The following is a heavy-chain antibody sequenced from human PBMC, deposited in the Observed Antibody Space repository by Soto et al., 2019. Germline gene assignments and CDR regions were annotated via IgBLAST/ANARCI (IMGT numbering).Heavy chain of an antibody. CDR2: ISSSSSTI. J-gene: IGHJ6*02. Sequence: PGGSLRLSCAASGFTFSSYSMNWVRQAPGKGLEWVSSISSSSSTIYYADSVKGRFTISRDNAKNSLYLQMSSLRDEDTAVYYCARDVGRGVYHLGGYYYGMDVWGQGTTVTVSS. V-gene: IGHV3-48*02. CDR1: GFTFSSYS. D-gene: IGHD6-13*01. CDR3: ARDVGRGVYHLGGYYYGMDV.